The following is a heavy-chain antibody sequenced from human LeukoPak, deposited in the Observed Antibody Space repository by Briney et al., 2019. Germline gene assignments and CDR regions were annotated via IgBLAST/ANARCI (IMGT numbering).Heavy chain of an antibody. CDR1: GGSISSSSYY. CDR3: ARREYYDYVWGSYLEGGAFDI. V-gene: IGHV4-39*01. J-gene: IGHJ3*02. CDR2: IYYSGST. D-gene: IGHD3-16*02. Sequence: PSETLSLTCTVSGGSISSSSYYWGWIRQPPGTGLEWIGSIYYSGSTYYNPSLKSRVTISVDTSKNQFSLKLSSVTAADTAVYYCARREYYDYVWGSYLEGGAFDIWGQGTMVTVSS.